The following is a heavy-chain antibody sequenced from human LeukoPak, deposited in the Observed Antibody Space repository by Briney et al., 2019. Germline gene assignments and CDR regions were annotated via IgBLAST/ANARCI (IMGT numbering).Heavy chain of an antibody. Sequence: PGGSLRLSCASSGFTFSNAWMNWVRRAPGKGLEWMGEINHSGSTNYNPSLKSRVTISVDTSKNQCSLKLSSVTAADTAVYYCARGGSRPPSRGLVVPAPRRGGGYYYYGMDVWGQGTTVTVSS. CDR3: ARGGSRPPSRGLVVPAPRRGGGYYYYGMDV. J-gene: IGHJ6*02. CDR2: INHSGST. CDR1: GFTFSNAW. D-gene: IGHD2-2*01. V-gene: IGHV4-34*01.